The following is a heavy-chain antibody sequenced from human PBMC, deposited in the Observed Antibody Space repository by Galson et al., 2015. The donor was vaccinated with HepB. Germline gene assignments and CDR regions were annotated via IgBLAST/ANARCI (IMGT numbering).Heavy chain of an antibody. CDR1: GFTFSSYA. V-gene: IGHV3-23*01. Sequence: SLRLSCAASGFTFSSYAMTWVRQTPGKGLEWVSSITGSGGSTYYADSVKGRFSISRDNSKNTLYMQMNSLIAEDTAVYYCAKAGWGVTTEYWFDPWGQGTLVTVSS. CDR2: ITGSGGST. D-gene: IGHD4-11*01. J-gene: IGHJ5*02. CDR3: AKAGWGVTTEYWFDP.